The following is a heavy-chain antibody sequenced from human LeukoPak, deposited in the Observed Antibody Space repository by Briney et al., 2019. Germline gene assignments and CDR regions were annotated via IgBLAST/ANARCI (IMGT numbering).Heavy chain of an antibody. J-gene: IGHJ6*02. CDR3: ARDEWLRLRGAYYYYYGMDV. D-gene: IGHD5-12*01. Sequence: GASVKVSCKASGYTFTRYGISWVRQAPGQGLEWMGWISAYNGNTNYAQKLQGRVTMTTDTSTSTAYMELRSLRSDDTAVYYCARDEWLRLRGAYYYYYGMDVWGQGTTVTVSS. CDR2: ISAYNGNT. CDR1: GYTFTRYG. V-gene: IGHV1-18*01.